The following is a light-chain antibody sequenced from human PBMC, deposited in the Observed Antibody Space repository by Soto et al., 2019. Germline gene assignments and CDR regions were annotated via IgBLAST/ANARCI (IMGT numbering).Light chain of an antibody. CDR2: GAS. CDR3: QHYNDWPPMYT. Sequence: EIVMTQSPSTLSMSPGERATLSCRATQNVNSNLAWYQHRPGQAPRLLIYGASIRPSGIPARFSGSGSGTGFTLTIDSLQSEDFAVYYCQHYNDWPPMYTFGQGTKLEIK. CDR1: QNVNSN. V-gene: IGKV3-15*01. J-gene: IGKJ2*01.